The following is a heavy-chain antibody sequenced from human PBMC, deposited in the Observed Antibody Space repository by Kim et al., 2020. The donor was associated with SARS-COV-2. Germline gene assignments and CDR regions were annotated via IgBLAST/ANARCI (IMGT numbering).Heavy chain of an antibody. J-gene: IGHJ4*02. CDR1: GGSFSGYY. CDR2: INHSGST. Sequence: SETLSLTCAVYGGSFSGYYWSWIRQPPGKGLEWIGEINHSGSTNYNPSLKSRVTISVDTSKNQFSLKLSSVTAADTAVYYCARGLKSRFPNYYGSGSCSFFDYWGQGTLVTVSS. CDR3: ARGLKSRFPNYYGSGSCSFFDY. V-gene: IGHV4-34*01. D-gene: IGHD3-10*01.